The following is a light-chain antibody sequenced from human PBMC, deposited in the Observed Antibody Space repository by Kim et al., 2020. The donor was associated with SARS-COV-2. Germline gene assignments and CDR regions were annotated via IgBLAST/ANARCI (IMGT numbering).Light chain of an antibody. Sequence: SSELTQDPGVSVALGQTVRITCQGDSLRSYYASWYQQKAGQAPVVVIYGKNNRPSGIPDRFSGSRSGNTASLTITGDQAEDEADYYCNSRDSTTNHLVFGGGTKVTVL. J-gene: IGLJ2*01. CDR2: GKN. V-gene: IGLV3-19*01. CDR1: SLRSYY. CDR3: NSRDSTTNHLV.